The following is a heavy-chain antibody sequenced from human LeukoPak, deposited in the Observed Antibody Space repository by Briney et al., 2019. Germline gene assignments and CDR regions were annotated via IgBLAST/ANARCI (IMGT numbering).Heavy chain of an antibody. Sequence: GGSLRLSCAASGFSNYAMAWVRQAPGKGLEWVSAFSGDGSATYYGNSVKGRFTISRDSSKNTLYLQMNSLRAEDTAVFYCAKYWGSSYNYAPFDSWGQGTLVTVSS. CDR1: GFSNYA. V-gene: IGHV3-23*01. D-gene: IGHD3-10*01. J-gene: IGHJ4*02. CDR3: AKYWGSSYNYAPFDS. CDR2: FSGDGSAT.